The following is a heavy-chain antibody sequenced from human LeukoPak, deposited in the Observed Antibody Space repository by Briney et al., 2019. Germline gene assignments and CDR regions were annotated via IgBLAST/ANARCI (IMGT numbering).Heavy chain of an antibody. V-gene: IGHV4-34*01. J-gene: IGHJ4*02. CDR1: GGSFSGYY. D-gene: IGHD3-3*01. Sequence: SETLSLTCAVYGGSFSGYYWSWIRQPPGKGLEWIGEINHSGSTNYNPSLKSRVTISVDTSKNQFSLKLSSVTAADTAVCYCARGKGPLYYDFWSGSQGLDYWGQGTLVTVSS. CDR2: INHSGST. CDR3: ARGKGPLYYDFWSGSQGLDY.